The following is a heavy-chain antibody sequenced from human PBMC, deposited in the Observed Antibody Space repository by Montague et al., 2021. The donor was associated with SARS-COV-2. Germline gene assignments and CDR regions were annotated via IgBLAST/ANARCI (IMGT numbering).Heavy chain of an antibody. CDR1: GYTFTSYD. Sequence: SVKVSCKASGYTFTSYDINWVRQATGQGLEWMGWMNPNSGNTGYAQKFQGRVTMTRNTSISTAYMELSSLRSEDTAVYYCARGRVAITITLVVITNAGISWFDPWGQGTLVTVSS. CDR2: MNPNSGNT. V-gene: IGHV1-8*02. J-gene: IGHJ5*02. D-gene: IGHD3-22*01. CDR3: ARGRVAITITLVVITNAGISWFDP.